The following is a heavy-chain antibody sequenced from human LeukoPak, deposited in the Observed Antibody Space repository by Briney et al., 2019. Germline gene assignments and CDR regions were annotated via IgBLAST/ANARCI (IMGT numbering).Heavy chain of an antibody. D-gene: IGHD3-3*01. CDR3: ARAPSYYDFWSGYRSDAFDI. CDR1: GYTFTSYH. V-gene: IGHV1-46*03. Sequence: VASVKVSCKACGYTFTSYHMHWVRQAPGQGLEWMGIINPSGGSTSYAQKFQGRVTMTRDTSTSTVYMELSSLRSEDTAVYYRARAPSYYDFWSGYRSDAFDIWGQGTMVTVSS. CDR2: INPSGGST. J-gene: IGHJ3*02.